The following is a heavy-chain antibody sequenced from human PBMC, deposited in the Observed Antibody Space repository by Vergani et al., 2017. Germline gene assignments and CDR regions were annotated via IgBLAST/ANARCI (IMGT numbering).Heavy chain of an antibody. CDR1: GGSISSSSYY. J-gene: IGHJ3*02. CDR3: ARVESWYCSGGSCHNAFDI. D-gene: IGHD2-15*01. Sequence: QLQLQESGPGLVKPSETLSLTCTVSGGSISSSSYYWGWIRQPPGKGLEWIGSIYYSGSTYYNPSLKSRVTISVDTSKNQFSLKLSSVTAADTAVYYCARVESWYCSGGSCHNAFDIWGQGTMVTVSS. V-gene: IGHV4-39*07. CDR2: IYYSGST.